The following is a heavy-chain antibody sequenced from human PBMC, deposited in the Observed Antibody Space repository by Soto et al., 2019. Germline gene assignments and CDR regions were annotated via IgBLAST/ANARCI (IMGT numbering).Heavy chain of an antibody. CDR1: GGSFSGYY. J-gene: IGHJ6*02. Sequence: SETLSLTCAVYGGSFSGYYWSWIRQPPGKGLEWIGEINHSGSTNYNPSLKIRVTISVDTSKNQFSLKLSSVTAADTAVYYCARGYSSGGYGAQYYYCGMDVWGQGTTVTVSS. D-gene: IGHD6-19*01. CDR3: ARGYSSGGYGAQYYYCGMDV. CDR2: INHSGST. V-gene: IGHV4-34*01.